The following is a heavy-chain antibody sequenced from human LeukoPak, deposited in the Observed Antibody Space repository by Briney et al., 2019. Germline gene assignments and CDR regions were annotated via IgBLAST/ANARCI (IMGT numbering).Heavy chain of an antibody. CDR2: IKQDGSEK. J-gene: IGHJ4*02. CDR1: GFTFSSYW. CDR3: AREYNYGDYNGYFDY. V-gene: IGHV3-7*01. Sequence: GGSLRLSCAASGFTFSSYWMSWVRQAPGKGLEWVANIKQDGSEKYYVDSVKGRFTISRDNAKNPLFLQMNSLRVEDTAVYYCAREYNYGDYNGYFDYWGQGTLVTVSS. D-gene: IGHD4-17*01.